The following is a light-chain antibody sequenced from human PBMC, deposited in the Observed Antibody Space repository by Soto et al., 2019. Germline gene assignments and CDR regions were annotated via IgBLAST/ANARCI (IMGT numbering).Light chain of an antibody. V-gene: IGKV1-5*01. CDR2: DAS. CDR1: PTISVS. Sequence: IQMTQSPSTLSASVGDTVTITCRASPTISVSLAWYRQKPGKAPNLLIYDASTLQEGVPSRFSGSGSGTEFTLTVTRPQPDDFATYFCQQYDKYSTFGHGTKVDVK. J-gene: IGKJ1*01. CDR3: QQYDKYST.